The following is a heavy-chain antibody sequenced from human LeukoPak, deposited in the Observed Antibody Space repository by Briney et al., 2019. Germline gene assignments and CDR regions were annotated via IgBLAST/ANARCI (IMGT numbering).Heavy chain of an antibody. D-gene: IGHD2-2*01. J-gene: IGHJ4*02. V-gene: IGHV3-21*01. CDR1: GFTFSSYS. CDR2: ISSSSSYI. Sequence: PGGSLRLSCAASGFTFSSYSMNWVRQAPGKGLEWVSSISSSSSYIYYADSVKGRFTISRDNAKNPLYLQMGSLRAEDMAVYYCARVALGYCSSTSCPLFDYWGQGTLVTVSS. CDR3: ARVALGYCSSTSCPLFDY.